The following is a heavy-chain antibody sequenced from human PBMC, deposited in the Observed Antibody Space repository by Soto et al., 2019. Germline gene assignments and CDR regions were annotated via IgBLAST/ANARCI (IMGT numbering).Heavy chain of an antibody. V-gene: IGHV3-23*01. CDR2: ISGSGGST. CDR1: GFTFSSYA. CDR3: AKGYYDFWSGYYYYFDY. D-gene: IGHD3-3*01. J-gene: IGHJ4*02. Sequence: EVQLLESGGGLVQPGGSLRLSCAASGFTFSSYAMSWVRQAPGKGLEWVSAISGSGGSTYYADSVKGRFTISRDNSKNTLYLQMNSLRAEDTAVYYCAKGYYDFWSGYYYYFDYWGQGTLVTVSS.